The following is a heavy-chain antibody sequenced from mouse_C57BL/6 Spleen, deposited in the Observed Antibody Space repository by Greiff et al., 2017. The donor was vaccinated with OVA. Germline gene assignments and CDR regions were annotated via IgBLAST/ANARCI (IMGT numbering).Heavy chain of an antibody. J-gene: IGHJ3*01. V-gene: IGHV1-64*01. CDR3: AREKGIREAWFAY. Sequence: VQLQQPGAELVKPGASVKLSCKASGYTFTSYWMHWVKQRPGQGLEWIGMIHPNSGSTDYHETFKSKATLTVDKSPSTAYMQLSSLTSEDSAVYYCAREKGIREAWFAYWGQGTLVTVSA. D-gene: IGHD5-2*01. CDR1: GYTFTSYW. CDR2: IHPNSGST.